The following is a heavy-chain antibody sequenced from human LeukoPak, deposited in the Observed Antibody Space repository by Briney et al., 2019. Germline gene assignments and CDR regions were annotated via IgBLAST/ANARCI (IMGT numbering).Heavy chain of an antibody. D-gene: IGHD3-22*01. Sequence: QSGGSLRLSCAASGFTFSSYGMHWVRQAPGKGLEWVAVISYDGSNKYYADSVKGRFTISRDNSKNTLYLQMNSLRAEDTAVYYCARDRGAPRYDSSGPNWFDPWGQGTLVTVSS. J-gene: IGHJ5*02. CDR1: GFTFSSYG. CDR2: ISYDGSNK. V-gene: IGHV3-30*03. CDR3: ARDRGAPRYDSSGPNWFDP.